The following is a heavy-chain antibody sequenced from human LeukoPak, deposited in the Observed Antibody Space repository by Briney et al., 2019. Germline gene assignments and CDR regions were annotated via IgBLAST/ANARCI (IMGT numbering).Heavy chain of an antibody. CDR3: ARHLSGDDI. Sequence: GGSLRLSCATSGFIVSSNYMSWVRRAPGKGLEWVSIIYSGGSTYYADSVKGRFTISRDNSKNTLYLQMNSLRAEDTAVYYCARHLSGDDIWDQGTMVTVSS. CDR1: GFIVSSNY. D-gene: IGHD4-17*01. CDR2: IYSGGST. J-gene: IGHJ3*02. V-gene: IGHV3-53*01.